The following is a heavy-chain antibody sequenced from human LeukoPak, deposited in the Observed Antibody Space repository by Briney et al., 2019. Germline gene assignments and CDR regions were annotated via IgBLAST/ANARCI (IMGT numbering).Heavy chain of an antibody. V-gene: IGHV3-30*18. CDR2: ISYDGSNK. CDR3: AKQESVGGGYYFDY. D-gene: IGHD1-26*01. CDR1: GFTFSSYG. J-gene: IGHJ4*02. Sequence: PGGSLRLSCAASGFTFSSYGMHWVRQAPGKGLEWVAVISYDGSNKYYADSVRGRFTISRDNSKNTLYLQMNSLRAEDTAVYYCAKQESVGGGYYFDYWGQGTLVTVSS.